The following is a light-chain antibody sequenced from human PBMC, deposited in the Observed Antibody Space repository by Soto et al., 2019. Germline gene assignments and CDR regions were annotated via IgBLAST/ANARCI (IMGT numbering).Light chain of an antibody. CDR1: SSDVGSHNL. CDR3: CSYAGSSTSYV. CDR2: EGS. J-gene: IGLJ1*01. Sequence: QSALTQPASVSGSPGQSITISCTGTSSDVGSHNLVSWYQQHPGKAPKLMIYEGSKRPSGVSNRFSGSKSGNTASLTISGLQAEDEADYYCCSYAGSSTSYVFGTGTRSPS. V-gene: IGLV2-23*01.